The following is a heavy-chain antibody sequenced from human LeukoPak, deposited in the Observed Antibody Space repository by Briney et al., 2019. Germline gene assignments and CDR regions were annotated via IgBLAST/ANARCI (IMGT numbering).Heavy chain of an antibody. Sequence: GGSLRLSCAASGFTFSSYWMHWVRRAPGKGLVWVSRIKNDGSSTIYADSVRGRLSISRDNAKNTLYLQMNSLRHEDTAVYYCLRGAHYDTSGYYYWGQGALVTVSS. D-gene: IGHD3-22*01. CDR2: IKNDGSST. J-gene: IGHJ4*02. V-gene: IGHV3-74*01. CDR3: LRGAHYDTSGYYY. CDR1: GFTFSSYW.